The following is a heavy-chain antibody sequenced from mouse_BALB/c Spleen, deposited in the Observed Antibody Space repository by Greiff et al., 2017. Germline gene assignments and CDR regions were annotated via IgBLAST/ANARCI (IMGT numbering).Heavy chain of an antibody. CDR3: ARAPLYWYFDV. Sequence: EVKVVESGGGLVKPGGSLKLSCAASGFTFSSYAMSWVRQTPEKRLEWVASISSGGSTYYPDSVKGRFTISRDNARNILYLQMSSLRSEDTAMYYCARAPLYWYFDVWGAGTTVTVSS. J-gene: IGHJ1*01. V-gene: IGHV5-6-5*01. CDR2: ISSGGST. CDR1: GFTFSSYA.